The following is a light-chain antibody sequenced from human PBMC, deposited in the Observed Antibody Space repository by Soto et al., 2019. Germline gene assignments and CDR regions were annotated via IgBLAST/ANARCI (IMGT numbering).Light chain of an antibody. J-gene: IGKJ2*01. V-gene: IGKV1-5*03. CDR2: KAT. CDR1: QIIGSW. Sequence: DIQMTQSPSTLSASVGDGVTITCRASQIIGSWLASYQQKPGKAPQLLIYKATNLQSGVPSRFSGSGSGTDFSLTISSLQPEDSANYFCQQYNDFQYTFGPGTKLEI. CDR3: QQYNDFQYT.